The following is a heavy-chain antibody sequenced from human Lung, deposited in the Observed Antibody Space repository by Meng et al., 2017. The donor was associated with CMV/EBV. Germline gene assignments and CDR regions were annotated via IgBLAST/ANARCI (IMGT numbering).Heavy chain of an antibody. CDR2: VFHTGAT. J-gene: IGHJ4*03. V-gene: IGHV4-31*03. CDR3: SSDFLYEPKYGPVA. Sequence: SETLSLTCTVSGGSIISSSYYWSWIRQHPGKSPESIGYVFHTGATYYPPSLNSRLTLSLDTSKNQFSLTLSSVTAADTAVYYCSSDFLYEPKYGPVAWGQGTPVTVSS. D-gene: IGHD5/OR15-5a*01. CDR1: GGSIISSSYY.